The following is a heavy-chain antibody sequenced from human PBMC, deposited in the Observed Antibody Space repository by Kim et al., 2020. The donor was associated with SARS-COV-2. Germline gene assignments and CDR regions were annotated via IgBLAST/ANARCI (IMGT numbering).Heavy chain of an antibody. CDR3: VKAYCGPDCFLRRDY. Sequence: GGSLRLSCAASGFTFHNYAMLWVRQHPAKGLEWISLISSNGDITFYADSVRGRFTLSRDNSKNSIYLQMNSLRSDDTAVYYCVKAYCGPDCFLRRDYWG. V-gene: IGHV3-43*01. CDR2: ISSNGDIT. CDR1: GFTFHNYA. J-gene: IGHJ4*01. D-gene: IGHD2-21*02.